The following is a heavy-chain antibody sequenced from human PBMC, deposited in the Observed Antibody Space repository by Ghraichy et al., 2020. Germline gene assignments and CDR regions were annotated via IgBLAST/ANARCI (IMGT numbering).Heavy chain of an antibody. CDR3: ARGATNSTVTDFDY. V-gene: IGHV4-34*01. Sequence: ESLNISCAVYGGSFSGYYWSWIRQPPGRGLEWIGEITHSGNTNYNPSLKSRVTISVDTSKNQFSLKLSSVTAADTAIYYCARGATNSTVTDFDYWGQGTQVTVSS. D-gene: IGHD4-17*01. J-gene: IGHJ4*02. CDR2: ITHSGNT. CDR1: GGSFSGYY.